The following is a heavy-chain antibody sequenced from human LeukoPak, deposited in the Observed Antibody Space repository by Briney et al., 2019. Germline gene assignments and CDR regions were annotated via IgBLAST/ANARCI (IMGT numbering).Heavy chain of an antibody. CDR3: ARHREQLVPLYYYGMDV. D-gene: IGHD6-13*01. J-gene: IGHJ6*02. Sequence: SETLSLTCTVSGGSISSYYWSWIRQPPGKGLEWIGYIYYSGSTNYNPSPKSRVTISVDTSKNQFSLKLSSVTAADTAVYYCARHREQLVPLYYYGMDVWGQGTTVTVSS. V-gene: IGHV4-59*08. CDR2: IYYSGST. CDR1: GGSISSYY.